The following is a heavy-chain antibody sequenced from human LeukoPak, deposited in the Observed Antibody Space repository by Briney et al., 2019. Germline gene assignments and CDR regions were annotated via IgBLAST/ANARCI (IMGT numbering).Heavy chain of an antibody. D-gene: IGHD6-13*01. CDR3: ARDGTAAGRFEGWADY. V-gene: IGHV1-18*01. Sequence: GASAKVSCKASGYTFTSYGISWVRQAPGQGLEWMGWISAYNGNTNYAQKLQGRVTMTTDTSTSTAYMELRSLRSDDTAVYYCARDGTAAGRFEGWADYWGQGTLVTVSS. CDR1: GYTFTSYG. J-gene: IGHJ4*02. CDR2: ISAYNGNT.